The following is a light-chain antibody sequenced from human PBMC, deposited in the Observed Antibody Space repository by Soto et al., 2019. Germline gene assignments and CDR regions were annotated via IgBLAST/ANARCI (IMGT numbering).Light chain of an antibody. CDR3: QQYNNWPQT. CDR2: GAS. Sequence: EMVMTQSPATLSVSPGERATLSCRASQSVSSNLAWYQQKPGQVPRLLIYGASSRATGIPARFRGSGSGTEFTLTISSLQSEDFAVYYCQQYNNWPQTFGQGTKVDIK. CDR1: QSVSSN. J-gene: IGKJ1*01. V-gene: IGKV3D-15*01.